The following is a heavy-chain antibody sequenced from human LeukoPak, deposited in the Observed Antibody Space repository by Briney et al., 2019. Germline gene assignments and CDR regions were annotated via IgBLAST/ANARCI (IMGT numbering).Heavy chain of an antibody. Sequence: GRSLRLSCAASGFTFSSYAMHWVRKAPGKGLEWVAVISYDGSNKYYADSVKGRFTISRDNSKNTLYLQMNSLRAEDTAVYYCARERYSSGFDYWGQGTLVTVSS. J-gene: IGHJ4*02. D-gene: IGHD6-19*01. CDR1: GFTFSSYA. CDR2: ISYDGSNK. V-gene: IGHV3-30*04. CDR3: ARERYSSGFDY.